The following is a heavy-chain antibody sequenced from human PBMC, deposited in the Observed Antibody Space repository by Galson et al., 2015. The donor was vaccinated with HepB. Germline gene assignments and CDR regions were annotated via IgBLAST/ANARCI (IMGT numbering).Heavy chain of an antibody. CDR2: ISYDGSNK. CDR3: AASYSGSYYFDY. CDR1: GFTFSSYA. Sequence: SLRLSCAASGFTFSSYAMHWVRQAPGKGLEWVAVISYDGSNKYYADSVKGRFTISRDNSKNTLYLQMNSLRAEDTAVYYCAASYSGSYYFDYWGQGTLVTVSS. J-gene: IGHJ4*02. V-gene: IGHV3-30*04. D-gene: IGHD1-26*01.